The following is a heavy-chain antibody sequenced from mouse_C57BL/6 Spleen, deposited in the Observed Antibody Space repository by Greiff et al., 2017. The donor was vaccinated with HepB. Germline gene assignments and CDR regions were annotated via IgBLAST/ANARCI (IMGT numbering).Heavy chain of an antibody. J-gene: IGHJ4*01. Sequence: DVMLVESGGGLVKPGGSLKLSCAASGFTFSDYGMHWVRQAPEKGLEWVAYISSGSSTIYYADTVKGRFTISRDNAKNTLFLQMTSLRSEDTAMYYWARFYYGSSYGYAMDYWGQGPSVTVSS. V-gene: IGHV5-17*01. CDR3: ARFYYGSSYGYAMDY. CDR1: GFTFSDYG. D-gene: IGHD1-1*01. CDR2: ISSGSSTI.